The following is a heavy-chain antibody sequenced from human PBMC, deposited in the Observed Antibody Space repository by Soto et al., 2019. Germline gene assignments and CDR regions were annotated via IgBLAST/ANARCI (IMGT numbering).Heavy chain of an antibody. J-gene: IGHJ4*02. CDR1: ENTFSTYS. CDR2: INPTTTNT. D-gene: IGHD3-22*01. CDR3: ARALGGYYPSFDY. Sequence: ASVKVSCKASENTFSTYSLHWVRQAPGQGLEWMGVINPTTTNTTDAQKFQGRVTMTTDTSTSTAYMELRSLRSDDTAVYYCARALGGYYPSFDYWGQGTLVTVSS. V-gene: IGHV1-46*01.